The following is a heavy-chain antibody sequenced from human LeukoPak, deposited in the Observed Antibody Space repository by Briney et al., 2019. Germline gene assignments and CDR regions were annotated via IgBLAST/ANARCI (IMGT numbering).Heavy chain of an antibody. D-gene: IGHD3-10*01. CDR3: ARLWFGELLSQVFDY. V-gene: IGHV4-59*01. CDR1: GGSISSYY. CDR2: IYYSGST. J-gene: IGHJ4*02. Sequence: SETLSLTCTVSGGSISSYYWSWIRQPPGKGLEWIGYIYYSGSTNYNPSLKSRVTISVDTSKNQFSLKLSSVTAADTAVYYCARLWFGELLSQVFDYWGQGTLVTVSS.